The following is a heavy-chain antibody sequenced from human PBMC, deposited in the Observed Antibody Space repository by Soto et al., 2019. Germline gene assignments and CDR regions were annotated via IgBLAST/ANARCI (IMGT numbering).Heavy chain of an antibody. J-gene: IGHJ6*02. Sequence: SQTLSLTCVISRDSVSSNGACWNWIRQSPSRGLQWLGRIYYRSKWFHDYAASVESRMAINPDTSRNQFSLHLNYVTPEDTAVYYCARVHCSAGTCLDGLDFWGQGTTVTVSS. CDR2: IYYRSKWFH. CDR3: ARVHCSAGTCLDGLDF. V-gene: IGHV6-1*01. CDR1: RDSVSSNGAC. D-gene: IGHD2-15*01.